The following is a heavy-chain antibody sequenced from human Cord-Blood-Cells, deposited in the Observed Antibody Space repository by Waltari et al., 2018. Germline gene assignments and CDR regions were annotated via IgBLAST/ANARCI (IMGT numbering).Heavy chain of an antibody. Sequence: QVQLQESGPGLVKPSETLSLTCTVSGGSISSYYWSWIRQPPGKGLGWIGYIYYSGSTNYNPSLKSRVTISVDTSKNQFSLKLSSVTAADTAVYYCARGSPCRLGKDGYWGQGTLVTVSS. J-gene: IGHJ4*02. D-gene: IGHD7-27*01. CDR2: IYYSGST. V-gene: IGHV4-59*01. CDR1: GGSISSYY. CDR3: ARGSPCRLGKDGY.